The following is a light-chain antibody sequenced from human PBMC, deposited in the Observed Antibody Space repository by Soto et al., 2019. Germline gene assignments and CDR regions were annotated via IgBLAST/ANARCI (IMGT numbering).Light chain of an antibody. CDR3: KSSDSSLGGFVL. V-gene: IGLV1-40*01. CDR2: GNI. J-gene: IGLJ2*01. CDR1: NSNIGAGYD. Sequence: QPVLTQPPSVSGAPGQRVTIPCTGSNSNIGAGYDVHWYQKLPGAAPKLLIYGNINRPSGVPDRFSASTSGASASLAIAGLRHEDEADYYCKSSDSSLGGFVLFGGGTKLTVL.